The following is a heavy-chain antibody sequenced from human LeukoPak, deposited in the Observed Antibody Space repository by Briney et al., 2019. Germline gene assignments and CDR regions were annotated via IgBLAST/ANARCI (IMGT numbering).Heavy chain of an antibody. Sequence: GGSLRLSCAASGFTFSSYVMHWVRQAPGKGLEWVAIISYDGSNEYYADSVKGRFTISRDNSKNTLYLQMNSLRAADTAVYYCARSGPLRSGSLMDVWGKGTTVTVSS. V-gene: IGHV3-30*04. CDR3: ARSGPLRSGSLMDV. CDR1: GFTFSSYV. CDR2: ISYDGSNE. J-gene: IGHJ6*03. D-gene: IGHD3-3*01.